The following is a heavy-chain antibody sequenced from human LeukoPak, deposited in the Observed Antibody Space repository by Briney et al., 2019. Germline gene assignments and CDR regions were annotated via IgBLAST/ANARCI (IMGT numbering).Heavy chain of an antibody. CDR1: SGSISTSNYY. J-gene: IGHJ4*02. CDR2: IFYSGST. CDR3: ARVRYGYYDFWSGYYTQPDSNFDY. Sequence: SETLSLTCTVSSGSISTSNYYWGWVRQPPGKALEWIGNIFYSGSTYYNPSLKSRVTISLDTSKNQFSLKLSSVTAADTAVYYCARVRYGYYDFWSGYYTQPDSNFDYWGQGTLVTVSS. V-gene: IGHV4-39*07. D-gene: IGHD3-3*01.